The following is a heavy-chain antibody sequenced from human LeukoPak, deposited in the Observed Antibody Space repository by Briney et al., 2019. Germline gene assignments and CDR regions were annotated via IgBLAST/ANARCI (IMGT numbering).Heavy chain of an antibody. V-gene: IGHV4-34*01. CDR3: ASTERCSTTCPLDY. CDR1: GGSFRGYY. CDR2: INHSGST. J-gene: IGHJ4*02. D-gene: IGHD2-2*01. Sequence: AETLSLTCAVYGGSFRGYYWSWIRQPPGKGLEWIGEINHSGSTNYNPSLRSRVTISLDTSMKKFSLKLNSVTAADTAVYYCASTERCSTTCPLDYWGQGTLVTVSS.